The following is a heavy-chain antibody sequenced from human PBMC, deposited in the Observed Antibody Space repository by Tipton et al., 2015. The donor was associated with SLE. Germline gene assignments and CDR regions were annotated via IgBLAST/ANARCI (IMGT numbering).Heavy chain of an antibody. J-gene: IGHJ4*02. CDR2: IYTSGST. D-gene: IGHD3-9*01. CDR1: GGSISSGSYY. Sequence: TLSLTCTVSGGSISSGSYYWSWIRQPAGKGLEWIGHIYTSGSTNYNPSLKSRVTISVDTSKNQFSLKLSSVTAADTTVYYCARGGRDILTSTGYFDYWGQGTLVTVSS. CDR3: ARGGRDILTSTGYFDY. V-gene: IGHV4-61*09.